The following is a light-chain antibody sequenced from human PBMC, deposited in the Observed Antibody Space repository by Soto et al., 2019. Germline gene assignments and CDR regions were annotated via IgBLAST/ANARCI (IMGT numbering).Light chain of an antibody. J-gene: IGKJ2*01. CDR2: GAS. V-gene: IGKV3-20*01. CDR3: QHYGSSPYT. CDR1: QGVSGNS. Sequence: EIVLTQSPGTLSLSPRDGATLSCRASQGVSGNSLAWYQQKPGQAPRLLIYGASTRATGIPDKFSGSGSGTDVTLTNRRLEPEDFEVYYCQHYGSSPYTFRQGTKLE.